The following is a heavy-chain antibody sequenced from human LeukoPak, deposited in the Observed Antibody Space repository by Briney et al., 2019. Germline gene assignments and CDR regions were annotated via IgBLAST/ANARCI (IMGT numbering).Heavy chain of an antibody. J-gene: IGHJ6*02. D-gene: IGHD3-22*01. CDR3: ARDHSDSSGYYYYYYGMDV. CDR2: ISAYNGNT. Sequence: ASVKVSCKASGYTFTSYSISWVRQAPGQGLEWMGWISAYNGNTNYAQKLQGRVTMTTDTSTSTAYMELRSLRSDDTAVYYCARDHSDSSGYYYYYYGMDVWGQGTTVTVSS. CDR1: GYTFTSYS. V-gene: IGHV1-18*01.